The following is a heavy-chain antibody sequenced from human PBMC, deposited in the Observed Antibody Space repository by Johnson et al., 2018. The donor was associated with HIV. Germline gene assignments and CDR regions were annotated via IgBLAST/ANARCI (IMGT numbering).Heavy chain of an antibody. CDR3: TTDADSSSWNDAFDI. D-gene: IGHD6-13*01. CDR1: GFTFTNAW. V-gene: IGHV3-15*01. Sequence: VQLVESGGGLVKPGGSLRLSCAASGFTFTNAWMHWVRQAPGKGLEWVGRLKSRTDGETADYAAPVKGRFTISRDDSKNTLYLQMNSLKTEDTAVYYCTTDADSSSWNDAFDIWGQGTMVTVSS. CDR2: LKSRTDGETA. J-gene: IGHJ3*02.